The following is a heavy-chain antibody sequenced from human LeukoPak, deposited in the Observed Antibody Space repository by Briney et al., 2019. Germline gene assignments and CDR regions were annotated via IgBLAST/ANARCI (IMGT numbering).Heavy chain of an antibody. J-gene: IGHJ4*02. CDR3: ARVRPNSSSWYGGYFDY. V-gene: IGHV4-59*01. Sequence: SETLSLTCTVSGGSISSYYWSWIRQPPGKGLEWIGYIYYSGSINYNPSLKSRVTISVDTSKNQFSLKLSSVTAADTAVYYCARVRPNSSSWYGGYFDYWGQGTLVTVSS. CDR1: GGSISSYY. CDR2: IYYSGSI. D-gene: IGHD6-13*01.